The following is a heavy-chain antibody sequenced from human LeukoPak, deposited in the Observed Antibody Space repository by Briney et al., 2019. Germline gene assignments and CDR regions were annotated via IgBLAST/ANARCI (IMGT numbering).Heavy chain of an antibody. V-gene: IGHV1-2*02. Sequence: ASVKVSCKTSGYTFTGYYMHWVRQAPGQGLEWMGWINPNTGDTNFVQKFQGRVTLTRDTSLSTAYMEMRRLRSDDTAVYYCARDRQWLVRGWFDPWGQGTLVTVSS. CDR1: GYTFTGYY. CDR2: INPNTGDT. D-gene: IGHD6-19*01. CDR3: ARDRQWLVRGWFDP. J-gene: IGHJ5*02.